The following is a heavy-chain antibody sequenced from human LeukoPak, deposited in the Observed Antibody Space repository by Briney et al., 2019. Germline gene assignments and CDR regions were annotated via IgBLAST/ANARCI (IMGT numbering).Heavy chain of an antibody. Sequence: GVSVKVPCKASGYSFTGYYMHWVRQAPGQGLEWMGWINPNSADTGYAQKFQGRVTMTRDMSISTIYMELTRLRSDDTALYYCARWDGYSSSPDYWGQGTLVTVSS. CDR2: INPNSADT. V-gene: IGHV1-2*02. CDR1: GYSFTGYY. J-gene: IGHJ4*02. D-gene: IGHD6-13*01. CDR3: ARWDGYSSSPDY.